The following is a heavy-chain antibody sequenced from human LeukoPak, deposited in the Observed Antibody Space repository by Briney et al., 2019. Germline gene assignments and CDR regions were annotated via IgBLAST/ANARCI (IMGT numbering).Heavy chain of an antibody. J-gene: IGHJ6*03. D-gene: IGHD3-22*01. CDR3: ASGFRVIRYYYYYYYMDV. Sequence: PGGSLRLSCAASGFLFNNFAMSWVRQAPGRGLEWVSTITSGGVTTWYAESVKGRFTISRDNSKNTLYLQMNSLRAEDTAVYYCASGFRVIRYYYYYYYMDVWGKGTTVTVSS. CDR2: ITSGGVTT. CDR1: GFLFNNFA. V-gene: IGHV3-23*01.